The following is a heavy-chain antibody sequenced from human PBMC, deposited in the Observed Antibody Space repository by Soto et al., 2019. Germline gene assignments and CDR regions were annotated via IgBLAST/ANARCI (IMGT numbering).Heavy chain of an antibody. CDR3: VKGMNYYYYYIDV. CDR1: GFLFNDYA. CDR2: ISGNGRNE. J-gene: IGHJ6*03. Sequence: DVQLLESGGGLVPPGGSLRLSCAASGFLFNDYAMTWVRQAPGKGLEWVSAISGNGRNEYYADSVKGRFTISRDSSENMMSLQMNGLRAEDTGKYYCVKGMNYYYYYIDVWGKGTTVTVSS. V-gene: IGHV3-23*01.